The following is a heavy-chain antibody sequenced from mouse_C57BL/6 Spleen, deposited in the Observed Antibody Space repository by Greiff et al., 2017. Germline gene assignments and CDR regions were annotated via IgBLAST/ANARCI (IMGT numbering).Heavy chain of an antibody. D-gene: IGHD2-1*01. CDR3: ARFYGNYRAWFAY. CDR2: IWSGGST. V-gene: IGHV2-2*01. CDR1: GFSLTSYG. J-gene: IGHJ3*01. Sequence: VKLMESGPGLVQPSQSLSITCTVSGFSLTSYGVHWVRQSPGKGLEWLGVIWSGGSTDYNAAFISRLSISKDNSKSQVFFKMNSLQADDTAIYYCARFYGNYRAWFAYWGQGTLVTVSA.